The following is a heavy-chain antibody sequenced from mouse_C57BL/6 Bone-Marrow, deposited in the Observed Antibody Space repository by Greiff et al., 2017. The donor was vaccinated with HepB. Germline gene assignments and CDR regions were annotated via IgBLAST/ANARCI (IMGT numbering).Heavy chain of an antibody. J-gene: IGHJ3*01. CDR1: GYTFTSYG. Sequence: QVQLQQSGAELARPGASVKLSCKASGYTFTSYGISWVKQRTGQGLEWIGEIYPRSGNTYYNEKFKGKATLTADKSSSTAYMSLRSLTSEDSAVYFCARHGWLLRAWFAYWGQGTLVTVSA. CDR2: IYPRSGNT. V-gene: IGHV1-81*01. D-gene: IGHD2-3*01. CDR3: ARHGWLLRAWFAY.